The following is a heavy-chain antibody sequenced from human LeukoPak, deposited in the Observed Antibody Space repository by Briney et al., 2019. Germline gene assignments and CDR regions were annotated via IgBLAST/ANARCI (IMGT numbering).Heavy chain of an antibody. D-gene: IGHD1-26*01. V-gene: IGHV3-9*01. CDR2: ISWNSGSI. CDR3: AKDSSIGIVGATTSIDY. J-gene: IGHJ4*02. Sequence: PGGSLRLSCAASGFTFDDYAMHWVRQAPGKGLEWVSGISWNSGSIGYADSVKGRFTISRGNAKNSLYLQMNSLRAEDTALYYCAKDSSIGIVGATTSIDYWGQGTLVTVSS. CDR1: GFTFDDYA.